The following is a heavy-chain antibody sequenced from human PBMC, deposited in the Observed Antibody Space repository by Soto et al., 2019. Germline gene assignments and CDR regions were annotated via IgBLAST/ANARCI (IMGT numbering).Heavy chain of an antibody. Sequence: QVQLVQSGAETKNPGASVKVSCKASGYSFSGYYIQWVRQAPGQGPEWLGWIYPNTETTDSSKKVQRRVTLTSDMSTRTVYMELRDLRSVDTAVYYCVSLQTSGWPGVHWGQGTLVTVSS. V-gene: IGHV1-2*02. CDR1: GYSFSGYY. D-gene: IGHD6-25*01. J-gene: IGHJ4*02. CDR3: VSLQTSGWPGVH. CDR2: IYPNTETT.